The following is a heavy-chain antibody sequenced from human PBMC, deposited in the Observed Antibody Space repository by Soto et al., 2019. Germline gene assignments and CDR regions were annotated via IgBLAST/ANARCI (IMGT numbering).Heavy chain of an antibody. CDR3: ALSIGTIYYYGLDV. J-gene: IGHJ6*02. CDR2: TYYMAKWYN. D-gene: IGHD6-6*01. V-gene: IGHV6-1*01. CDR1: GYSVSSNSAA. Sequence: SQTLSLTCGISGYSVSSNSAALHWIRQSPSRGLEWLGRTYYMAKWYNDYAEAVRSRITINPDTPKNQFSLQLNSVTPEDTAVYYCALSIGTIYYYGLDVWGQGTTVTVS.